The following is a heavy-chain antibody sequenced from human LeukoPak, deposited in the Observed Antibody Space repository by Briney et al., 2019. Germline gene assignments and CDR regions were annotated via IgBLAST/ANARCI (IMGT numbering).Heavy chain of an antibody. Sequence: PGGSLRLSCAASGFAFSDYSMNWVRQAPGKGLEWVSYISSSDNTIHYADSVKGRFTISRDNAKNSLYLEMNSLRDEDTAVYYCARVHRGCSYGRPDYWGQGTLVTVSS. J-gene: IGHJ4*02. CDR3: ARVHRGCSYGRPDY. V-gene: IGHV3-48*02. D-gene: IGHD5-18*01. CDR1: GFAFSDYS. CDR2: ISSSDNTI.